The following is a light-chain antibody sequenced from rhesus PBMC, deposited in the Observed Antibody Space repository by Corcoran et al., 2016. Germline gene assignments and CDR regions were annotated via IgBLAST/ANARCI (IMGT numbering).Light chain of an antibody. J-gene: IGKJ1*01. V-gene: IGKV1-69*01. CDR2: RAS. CDR1: QDISNW. Sequence: DIQMTQSPSSLSASVGDRVTITCRASQDISNWLAWYQQKPGKAPKLLIYRASNLETGVPSRFPGSGSGTDFYLTISSLQPEDIATYYCQQHDNSPWTFGQGTKVEIK. CDR3: QQHDNSPWT.